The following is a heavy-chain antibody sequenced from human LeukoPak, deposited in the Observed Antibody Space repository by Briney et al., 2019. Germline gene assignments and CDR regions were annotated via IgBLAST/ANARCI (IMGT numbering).Heavy chain of an antibody. V-gene: IGHV4-61*01. CDR2: FYYNGST. J-gene: IGHJ4*02. CDR3: ARGGGEYRYDPYFDY. Sequence: SETLSLSCTVSGGSVNSVSYYWSWIRQPPGKGLEWIGCFYYNGSTNYSPSLESRVTMSVDTSKIQFSLKLSSVTAADTAVYYCARGGGEYRYDPYFDYWGQGTLVTVSS. D-gene: IGHD5-18*01. CDR1: GGSVNSVSYY.